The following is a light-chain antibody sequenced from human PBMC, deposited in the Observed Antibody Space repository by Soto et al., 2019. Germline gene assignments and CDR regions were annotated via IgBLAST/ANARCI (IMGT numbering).Light chain of an antibody. V-gene: IGKV1-5*01. CDR3: EQYNSYSWT. CDR1: QSISSG. Sequence: DIQMTQSPSTLSASVGDRVTITCRASQSISSGLAWYQQKPGKAPKRLIYDASSLESGVPSRCSGSGSGTAFSLTISSLEPDDFATYYCEQYNSYSWTFGQGTKVEIE. J-gene: IGKJ1*01. CDR2: DAS.